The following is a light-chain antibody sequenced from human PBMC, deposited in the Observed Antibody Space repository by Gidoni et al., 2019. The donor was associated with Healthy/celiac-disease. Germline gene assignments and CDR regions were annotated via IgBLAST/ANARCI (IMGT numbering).Light chain of an antibody. CDR2: GAS. J-gene: IGKJ1*01. V-gene: IGKV3-15*01. CDR3: QQYNNWPKT. Sequence: ELVMTPSPATLSVSPGERATLSCRASPSVSSNLAWYQQKPGQAPRLLIYGASTRATGIPARFSGSGSGTEFTLTISSLQSEDFAVYYCQQYNNWPKTFGQGTKVEIK. CDR1: PSVSSN.